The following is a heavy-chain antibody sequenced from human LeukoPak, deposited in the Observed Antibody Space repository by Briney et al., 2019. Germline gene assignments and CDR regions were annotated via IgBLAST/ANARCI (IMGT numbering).Heavy chain of an antibody. CDR3: ASGPYPAAGTDHQFDY. J-gene: IGHJ4*02. V-gene: IGHV4-59*01. CDR1: GASISSYY. Sequence: PSETLSLTCTVSGASISSYYWSWIRQPPGKGLEWLGYIYYSGSTHYNPSLRSRVTMSVDTSKNQFSLRLTSVTAADTALYYCASGPYPAAGTDHQFDYWGQGTLVTVSS. D-gene: IGHD6-13*01. CDR2: IYYSGST.